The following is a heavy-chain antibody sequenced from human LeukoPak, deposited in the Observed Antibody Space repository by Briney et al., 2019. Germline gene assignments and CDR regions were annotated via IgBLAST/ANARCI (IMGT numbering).Heavy chain of an antibody. CDR2: ISESGSNT. J-gene: IGHJ4*02. CDR1: GFTFRNYA. D-gene: IGHD3-9*01. CDR3: AKDQRRLRYFDY. Sequence: GGSLRLSCAASGFTFRNYAMNWVRQAPGKGLEWVSGISESGSNTYYADSVKGRFTISRDNSKNTLYLQMNSLRAEDTAVYYCAKDQRRLRYFDYWGQGTLVTVSS. V-gene: IGHV3-23*01.